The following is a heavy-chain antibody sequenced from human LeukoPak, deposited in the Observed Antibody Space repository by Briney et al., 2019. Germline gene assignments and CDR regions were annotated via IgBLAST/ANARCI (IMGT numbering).Heavy chain of an antibody. J-gene: IGHJ4*02. CDR1: GFTFSSYS. V-gene: IGHV3-48*01. CDR3: ARDGFIAAAGIRGAPSDY. Sequence: GGSLRLSCAASGFTFSSYSINWVRRAPGKGLEWVSYISSSSNTIYYADSVKGRFTISRDNAKNSLYLQMNSLRAEDTAVYYCARDGFIAAAGIRGAPSDYGGQGTLVTVSS. CDR2: ISSSSNTI. D-gene: IGHD6-13*01.